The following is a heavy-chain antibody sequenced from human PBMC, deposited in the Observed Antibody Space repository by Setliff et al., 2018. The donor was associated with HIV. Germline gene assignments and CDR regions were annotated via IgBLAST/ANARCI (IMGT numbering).Heavy chain of an antibody. J-gene: IGHJ4*02. CDR2: IYHSGSP. CDR3: ARLAIPAATTDY. CDR1: GYSIISDYY. D-gene: IGHD2-2*01. V-gene: IGHV4-38-2*01. Sequence: SETLSLTCAVSGYSIISDYYWGWIRQSPGKGLEWIENIYHSGSPYYNPSLRSGVTILIDTSKKQSSRRLRSVTAADTALYYCARLAIPAATTDYWGQGTLVTVSS.